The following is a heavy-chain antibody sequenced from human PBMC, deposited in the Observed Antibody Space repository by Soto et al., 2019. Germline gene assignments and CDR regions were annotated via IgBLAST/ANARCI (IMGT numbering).Heavy chain of an antibody. CDR2: IYYSGST. D-gene: IGHD6-13*01. CDR3: AREGEQLVLDY. V-gene: IGHV4-61*01. J-gene: IGHJ4*02. CDR1: GGSISSSTYY. Sequence: PSETLSLTCTVSGGSISSSTYYWGWIRQPPGKGLEWIGYIYYSGSTNYNPSLKSRVTISVDTSKNQFSLKLSSVTAADTAVYYCAREGEQLVLDYWGQGTLVTVSS.